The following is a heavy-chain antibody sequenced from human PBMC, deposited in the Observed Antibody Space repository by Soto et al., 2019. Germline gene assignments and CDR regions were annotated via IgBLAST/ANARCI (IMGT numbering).Heavy chain of an antibody. D-gene: IGHD6-6*01. V-gene: IGHV4-39*01. CDR3: ARPKYSSSSALYDY. J-gene: IGHJ4*02. CDR1: GDSLSSSSYY. Sequence: PSETLSLTCTVSGDSLSSSSYYWGWIRQPPGKGPEWIGSFYYSGTTYYNPSLKSRVTISVDTSKNQLSLKLNSVTAADTAVYYCARPKYSSSSALYDYWGQGTLVTVSS. CDR2: FYYSGTT.